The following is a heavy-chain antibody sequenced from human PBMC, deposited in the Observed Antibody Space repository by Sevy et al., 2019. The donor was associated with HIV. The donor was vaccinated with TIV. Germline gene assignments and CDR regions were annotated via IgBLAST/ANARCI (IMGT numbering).Heavy chain of an antibody. CDR3: AREAKVVRGVKYYYYMDV. V-gene: IGHV3-48*02. J-gene: IGHJ6*03. CDR1: GFTFSSYS. D-gene: IGHD3-10*01. CDR2: ISSSSSTI. Sequence: GGSLRLSCAASGFTFSSYSMNWVRQAPGKGLEWVSYISSSSSTIYYADSVKDRFTISRDNAKNSLYLQMNGLREEDTAGYYCAREAKVVRGVKYYYYMDVWGKGTTVTVSS.